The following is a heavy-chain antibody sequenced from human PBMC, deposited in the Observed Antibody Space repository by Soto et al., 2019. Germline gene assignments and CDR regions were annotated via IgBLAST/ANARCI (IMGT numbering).Heavy chain of an antibody. CDR1: GFTFSKAW. CDR2: IMSKTDGGTT. CDR3: TTDSGMSPYSFDY. D-gene: IGHD1-26*01. Sequence: GGSLRLSCATSGFTFSKAWVGWVREAPGKGLEWVGRIMSKTDGGTTDYAAPVKGRFTISRDDSKSTLYLQMNSLKTEDTAFYYCTTDSGMSPYSFDYWGQGTLVTVSS. J-gene: IGHJ4*02. V-gene: IGHV3-15*01.